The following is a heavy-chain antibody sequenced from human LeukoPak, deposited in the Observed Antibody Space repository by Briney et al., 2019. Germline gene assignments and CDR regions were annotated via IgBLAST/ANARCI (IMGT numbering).Heavy chain of an antibody. CDR1: GGSVGSYY. CDR2: IYTSGST. J-gene: IGHJ4*02. Sequence: PSETLSLTCSVSGGSVGSYYWSWIRQPAGKGLEWIGRIYTSGSTNYNPSLRSRATISVDKSKSQFSLELTSVTAADTAVYYCARDLSYCSSTRCYAPYYFDYWGQGTLVTVSS. V-gene: IGHV4-4*07. CDR3: ARDLSYCSSTRCYAPYYFDY. D-gene: IGHD2-2*01.